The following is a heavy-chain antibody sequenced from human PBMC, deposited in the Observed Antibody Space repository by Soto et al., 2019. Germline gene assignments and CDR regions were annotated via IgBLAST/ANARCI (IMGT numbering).Heavy chain of an antibody. CDR3: AREVYGSSTNGYHYYYGMDV. V-gene: IGHV4-4*07. D-gene: IGHD2-2*01. CDR2: IYDSGST. CDR1: GGSISSYY. Sequence: SETLSLTCTVSGGSISSYYWSWIRQPAGKGLEWIGRIYDSGSTNYNPSLKSRLTMLVDTSKNQFSLKLSSVTAADTAVYYCAREVYGSSTNGYHYYYGMDVWGQGATVTVSS. J-gene: IGHJ6*02.